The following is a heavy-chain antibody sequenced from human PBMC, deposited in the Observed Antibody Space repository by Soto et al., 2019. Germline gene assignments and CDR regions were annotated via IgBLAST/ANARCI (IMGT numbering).Heavy chain of an antibody. CDR1: GGTLSSYY. CDR3: ERHGDVDSRANFEC. Sequence: PSETPSLTCTVSGGTLSSYYWGWIRTHPGKGLEGIGYIYYRWVTNYNPSLNSRVTISVPTSNHQLSVTLTSETATHTADYYCERHGDVDSRANFECWGQGTLVTVSS. D-gene: IGHD6-13*01. V-gene: IGHV4-59*08. J-gene: IGHJ4*02. CDR2: IYYRWVT.